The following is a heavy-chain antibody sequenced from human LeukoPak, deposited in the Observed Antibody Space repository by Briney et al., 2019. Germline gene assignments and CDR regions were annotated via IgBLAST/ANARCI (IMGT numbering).Heavy chain of an antibody. V-gene: IGHV5-51*01. CDR3: ARHSGGVFDY. J-gene: IGHJ4*02. CDR2: IYPDGSDT. CDR1: GSRFTSYW. Sequence: GESLKISCQGSGSRFTSYWICGGRPVPGKGLEGMGIIYPDGSDTKYSPSFQGQVTISADYSFSTAYLQWSSLKASDTAMYYCARHSGGVFDYWGQGTLVTVSS. D-gene: IGHD6-25*01.